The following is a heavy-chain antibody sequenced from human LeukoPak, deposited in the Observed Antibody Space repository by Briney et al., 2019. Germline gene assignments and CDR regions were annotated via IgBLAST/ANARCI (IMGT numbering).Heavy chain of an antibody. V-gene: IGHV3-15*01. CDR2: IKSKTDGGTT. D-gene: IGHD3-16*02. Sequence: GGSLRLSCAASGFTFSNAWMSWVRQAPGKGREWVGGIKSKTDGGTTDYAAPVKGRFTISRDDSKNTLYLQMNSLKTEDTAVYYCTTGPYDYVWGSYRAFDYWGQGTLVTVSS. J-gene: IGHJ4*02. CDR1: GFTFSNAW. CDR3: TTGPYDYVWGSYRAFDY.